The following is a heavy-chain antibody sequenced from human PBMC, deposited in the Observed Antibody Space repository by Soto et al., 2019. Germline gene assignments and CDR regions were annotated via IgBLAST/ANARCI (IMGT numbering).Heavy chain of an antibody. V-gene: IGHV4-30-4*01. CDR1: GGSISSGDYY. D-gene: IGHD3-9*01. Sequence: SETLSLTCTLSGGSISSGDYYWSWIRQPPGKGLEWIGYIYYSGSTYYNPSLKSRVTISVDTSKNQFSLKLSSVTAADTAVYYCARDRHILAGYYTLRPEYNWFDPWGKGNLVTVS. CDR3: ARDRHILAGYYTLRPEYNWFDP. J-gene: IGHJ5*01. CDR2: IYYSGST.